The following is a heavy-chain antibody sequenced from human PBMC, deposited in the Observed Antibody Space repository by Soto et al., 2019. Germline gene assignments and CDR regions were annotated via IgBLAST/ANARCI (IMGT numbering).Heavy chain of an antibody. CDR3: ARQRMSSGFDAFDI. D-gene: IGHD6-19*01. CDR1: GYTFTSYD. Sequence: ASAKVSCKASGYTFTSYDINWVRQATGQGLEWMGWMNPNSGNTGYAQKFQGRVTMTRNTSISTAYMELSSLRSEDTAVYYCARQRMSSGFDAFDIWGQGTMVTVSS. V-gene: IGHV1-8*01. CDR2: MNPNSGNT. J-gene: IGHJ3*02.